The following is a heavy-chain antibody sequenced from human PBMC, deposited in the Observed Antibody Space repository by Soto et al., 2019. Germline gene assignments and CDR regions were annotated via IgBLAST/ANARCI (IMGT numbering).Heavy chain of an antibody. J-gene: IGHJ6*03. CDR3: ARGHSTGTTGYYYYYMDV. CDR2: INHSGST. CDR1: GGSFSGYY. D-gene: IGHD4-17*01. V-gene: IGHV4-34*01. Sequence: SETLSLTCAVYGGSFSGYYWSWIRQPPGKGLEWIGEINHSGSTNYNPSLKSRVTISVDTSKNQFSLKLSSVTAADTAVYYCARGHSTGTTGYYYYYMDVWGKGTTVTVSS.